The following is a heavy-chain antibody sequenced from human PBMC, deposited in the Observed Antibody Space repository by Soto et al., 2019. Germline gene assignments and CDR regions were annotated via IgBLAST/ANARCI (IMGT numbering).Heavy chain of an antibody. Sequence: QVQLVQSGAEVKKPGASGKVSCKASGYIFTSYAIHWVRQAPGQRLEWMGWINAGNGNTKYSQKFQGRVTISGDTTASTAYTELSSLRSEDTALYYYARGRSSSAYDAFHIWAQGTMVTVSS. CDR1: GYIFTSYA. D-gene: IGHD6-6*01. J-gene: IGHJ3*02. V-gene: IGHV1-3*01. CDR2: INAGNGNT. CDR3: ARGRSSSAYDAFHI.